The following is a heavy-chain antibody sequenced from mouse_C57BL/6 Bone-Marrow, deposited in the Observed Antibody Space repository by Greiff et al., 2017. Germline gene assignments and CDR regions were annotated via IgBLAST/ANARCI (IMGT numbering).Heavy chain of an antibody. CDR2: IYPRDGST. Sequence: QVHVKQSDAELVKPGASVKISCKVSGYTFTDHTIHWMKQRPEQGLEWIGYIYPRDGSTKYNEKFKGKATLTADKSSSTAYMQRNSLTSEDSAVYFCARPYYYGSSDDFDYWGQGTTLTVSS. CDR3: ARPYYYGSSDDFDY. J-gene: IGHJ2*01. D-gene: IGHD1-1*01. CDR1: GYTFTDHT. V-gene: IGHV1-78*01.